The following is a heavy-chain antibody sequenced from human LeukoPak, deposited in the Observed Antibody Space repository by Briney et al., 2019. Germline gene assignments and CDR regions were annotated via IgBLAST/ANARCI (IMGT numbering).Heavy chain of an antibody. CDR3: AREIRIAVADTH. CDR1: GFTFSSYG. J-gene: IGHJ4*02. V-gene: IGHV3-30*03. Sequence: GGSLRLSCAASGFTFSSYGMHWVRQAPDKGLEWVAVISYDGSNKYYADSVKGRFTISRDNSKNTLYLQMNSLRAEDTAVYYCAREIRIAVADTHWGQGTLVTVSS. D-gene: IGHD6-19*01. CDR2: ISYDGSNK.